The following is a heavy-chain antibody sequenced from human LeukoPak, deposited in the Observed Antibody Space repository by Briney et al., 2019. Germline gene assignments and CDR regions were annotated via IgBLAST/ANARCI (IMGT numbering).Heavy chain of an antibody. V-gene: IGHV1-2*02. Sequence: GASVKVSCKASGYTFTCYYMHWVRQAPGQGLEWMGWINPNSGGTNYAQKFQGRVTMTRDTSISTAYMELSRLRSDDTAVYYCARGLNNGYSSSWYVHWFDPWGQGTLVTVSS. CDR3: ARGLNNGYSSSWYVHWFDP. CDR2: INPNSGGT. CDR1: GYTFTCYY. D-gene: IGHD6-13*01. J-gene: IGHJ5*02.